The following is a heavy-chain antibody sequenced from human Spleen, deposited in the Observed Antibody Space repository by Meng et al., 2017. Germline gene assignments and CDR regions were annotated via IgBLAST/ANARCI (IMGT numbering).Heavy chain of an antibody. V-gene: IGHV1-2*06. CDR1: GYTFTAYY. D-gene: IGHD2-15*01. J-gene: IGHJ4*02. Sequence: QVQLVQSGAEVKKPGASVKVSCKASGYTFTAYYIHFVRRAPGQGLEWMGRINPNSGGTNYAQDFQGRVTVTRDTSISIAYMELSRLSSDDTAMYYCAREDKDLASFDYWGQGALVTVSS. CDR3: AREDKDLASFDY. CDR2: INPNSGGT.